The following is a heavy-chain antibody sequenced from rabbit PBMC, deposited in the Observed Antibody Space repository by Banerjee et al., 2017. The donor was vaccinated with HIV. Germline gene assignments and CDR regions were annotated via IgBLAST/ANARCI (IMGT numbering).Heavy chain of an antibody. CDR1: GFTLSSYW. CDR2: IYANSGGT. J-gene: IGHJ3*01. CDR3: ARDLAGVIGWNFGL. V-gene: IGHV1S45*01. Sequence: QEQLEESGGDLVKPEGSLTLTCTASGFTLSSYWMCWVRQAPGKGLEWIGCIYANSGGTYYANWAKGRFTISKMPSTTVTLQRTSLTAADTATYFCARDLAGVIGWNFGLWGQGTLVTVS. D-gene: IGHD4-1*01.